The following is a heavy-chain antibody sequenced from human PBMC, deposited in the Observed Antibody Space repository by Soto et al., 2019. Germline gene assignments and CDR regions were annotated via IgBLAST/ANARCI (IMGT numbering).Heavy chain of an antibody. CDR1: GGSISSGDYY. V-gene: IGHV4-30-4*01. CDR3: ARDDYSSSSRYYYYGMDV. J-gene: IGHJ6*02. D-gene: IGHD6-6*01. Sequence: SETLSLTCTVSGGSISSGDYYWSWIRQPPGKGLEWIGYIYYSGSTYYNPSLKSRVTISVDTSKNQFSLKLSSVTAADTAVYYCARDDYSSSSRYYYYGMDVWGQGTTVTVPS. CDR2: IYYSGST.